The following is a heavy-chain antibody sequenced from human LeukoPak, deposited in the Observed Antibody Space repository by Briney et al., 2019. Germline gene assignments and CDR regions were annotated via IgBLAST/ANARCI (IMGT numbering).Heavy chain of an antibody. J-gene: IGHJ4*02. V-gene: IGHV3-33*01. CDR1: GFTFSSYG. CDR3: ARDRLGELSLQGYYFDY. D-gene: IGHD3-16*02. Sequence: GGSLRLSSAASGFTFSSYGMHWVRQAPGKGLEWVEVIWYDGSNKYYADSVKGRFTISRDNSKNTLYLQMNSLRAEDTAVYYCARDRLGELSLQGYYFDYWGQGTLVTVSS. CDR2: IWYDGSNK.